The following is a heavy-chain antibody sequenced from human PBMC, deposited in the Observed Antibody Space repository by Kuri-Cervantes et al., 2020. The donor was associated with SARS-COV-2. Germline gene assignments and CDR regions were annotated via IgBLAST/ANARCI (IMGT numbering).Heavy chain of an antibody. J-gene: IGHJ4*02. CDR1: GFSFSNYA. V-gene: IGHV3-30*03. CDR2: ISYDGGYE. D-gene: IGHD3-22*01. Sequence: GESLKISCVASGFSFSNYAMHWVRQAPGKGLEWVAIISYDGGYENYADSVQGRFTISRDNDKHTLYLQVNSVKTEDTAVYYCARDPYVGSGYYLLDFWGQGTLVPSPQ. CDR3: ARDPYVGSGYYLLDF.